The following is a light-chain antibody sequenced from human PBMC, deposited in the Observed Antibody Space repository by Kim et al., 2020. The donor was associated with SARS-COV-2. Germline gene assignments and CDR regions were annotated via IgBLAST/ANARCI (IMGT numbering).Light chain of an antibody. CDR3: QVWDSSSRHPV. CDR2: YDN. V-gene: IGLV3-21*04. CDR1: NIGSQS. J-gene: IGLJ2*01. Sequence: SYELTQPPSVSVAPGKTATITCEGDNIGSQSVHWYQQKPGQAPVLVIYYDNDRPSGIPERFSGSNSGNTATLTIRSVEVADEADYYCQVWDSSSRHPVFGGGTKLTVL.